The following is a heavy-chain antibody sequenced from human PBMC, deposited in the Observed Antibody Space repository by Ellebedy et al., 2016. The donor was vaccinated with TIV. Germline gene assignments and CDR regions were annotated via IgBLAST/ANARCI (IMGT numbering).Heavy chain of an antibody. CDR3: ARDMEGVYYYDSSGYEN. CDR1: GYTFTSYA. Sequence: ASVKVSXXASGYTFTSYAMHWVRQAPGQRLEWMGWINAGNGNTKYSQKFQGRVTITRDTSASTAYMELSSLRSEDTAVYYCARDMEGVYYYDSSGYENWGQGTLVTVSS. J-gene: IGHJ4*02. D-gene: IGHD3-22*01. CDR2: INAGNGNT. V-gene: IGHV1-3*01.